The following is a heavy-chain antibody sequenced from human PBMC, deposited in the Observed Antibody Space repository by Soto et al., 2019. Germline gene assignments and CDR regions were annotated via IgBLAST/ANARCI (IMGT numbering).Heavy chain of an antibody. CDR1: GYSFTSYW. V-gene: IGHV5-51*01. J-gene: IGHJ6*01. Sequence: GESLKISCKGSGYSFTSYWIGWVRQMPGKGLEWMGIIYPGDSDTRYSPSFQGQVTISADTSISTAYLQWSSLKASDTAMYYCARHKRRNDSSGYYHKVYYYYGMDVWGQGTTVTVSS. CDR2: IYPGDSDT. D-gene: IGHD3-22*01. CDR3: ARHKRRNDSSGYYHKVYYYYGMDV.